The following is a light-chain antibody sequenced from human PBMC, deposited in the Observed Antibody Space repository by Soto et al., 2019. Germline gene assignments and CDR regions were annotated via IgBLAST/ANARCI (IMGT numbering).Light chain of an antibody. J-gene: IGKJ5*01. CDR1: QSVSNNY. V-gene: IGKV3-20*01. CDR2: GAS. CDR3: QQYNDWRLIS. Sequence: EIVLTQAPGTLSLSPGERATLSCRSSQSVSNNYLAWYQQKPGQAPRLLIYGASNRATGIPDRFSGSGSGTDSTLTISSLQSEDFAVYFCQQYNDWRLISFGQGTRLEIK.